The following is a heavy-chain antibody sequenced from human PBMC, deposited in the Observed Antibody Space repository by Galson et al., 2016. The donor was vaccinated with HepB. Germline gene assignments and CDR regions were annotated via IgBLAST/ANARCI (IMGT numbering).Heavy chain of an antibody. D-gene: IGHD6-13*01. CDR2: VNYAGTT. V-gene: IGHV4-39*07. J-gene: IGHJ2*01. Sequence: SETLSLTCSVSDGSIRSMSYYWGWIRQPPGKGLEWIGNVNYAGTTNYNPSLKSRATISMDTSKNQFSLRLNSVTGADTAVYYCAREHSMAAAGISYWYFDVWGRGTLVTVSS. CDR3: AREHSMAAAGISYWYFDV. CDR1: DGSIRSMSYY.